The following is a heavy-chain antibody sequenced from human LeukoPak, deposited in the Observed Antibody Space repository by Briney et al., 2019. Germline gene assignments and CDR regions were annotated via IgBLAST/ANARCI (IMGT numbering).Heavy chain of an antibody. V-gene: IGHV1-18*01. CDR1: GYTFSNYG. D-gene: IGHD3-3*01. Sequence: ALVKVSCKASGYTFSNYGISWVRQAPGQGLEWVGWISAYNGNTNSAQKVKGRVTMTTDTSTSTAYMELTSLRSDDTAVYYCTRVRIFGVVATDYWGQGTLVAVSS. CDR2: ISAYNGNT. J-gene: IGHJ4*02. CDR3: TRVRIFGVVATDY.